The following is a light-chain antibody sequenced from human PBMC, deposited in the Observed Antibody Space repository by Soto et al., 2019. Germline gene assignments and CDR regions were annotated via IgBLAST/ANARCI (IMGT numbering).Light chain of an antibody. CDR3: SSYTSSSPYV. Sequence: QSALTCPASVSGSPGQSITISCTGTSSDVGGYNYVSWYQQHPGKAPKLMIYDVSNRPSGVSNRFSGSKSGNTASLTISGLQAEDEADYYCSSYTSSSPYVFGTGTKVTVL. J-gene: IGLJ1*01. V-gene: IGLV2-14*01. CDR1: SSDVGGYNY. CDR2: DVS.